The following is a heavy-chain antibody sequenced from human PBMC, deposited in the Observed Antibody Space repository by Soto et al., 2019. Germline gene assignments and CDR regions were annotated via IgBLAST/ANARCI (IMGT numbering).Heavy chain of an antibody. Sequence: QVQLQESGPGLVKPSETLSLTCTLSGGSISTYYWSWIRQPPGKGLEWIGYVYDRATTSYHPSLKTRVTISAGTSKNHFSLNLRSVTAADTAVYFCARIRSVFSGGRNDYWGQGILVTVSS. J-gene: IGHJ4*02. CDR2: VYDRATT. V-gene: IGHV4-59*08. D-gene: IGHD2-15*01. CDR1: GGSISTYY. CDR3: ARIRSVFSGGRNDY.